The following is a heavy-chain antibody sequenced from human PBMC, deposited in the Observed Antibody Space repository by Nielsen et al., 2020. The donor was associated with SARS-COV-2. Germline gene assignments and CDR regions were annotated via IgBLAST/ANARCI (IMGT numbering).Heavy chain of an antibody. CDR3: ASVHDYGSY. J-gene: IGHJ4*02. Sequence: GGSLRLSCAASGFTFSSYAMHWVRQAPGKGLEWVSGISWNSGSIGYADSVKGRFTISRDNAKNSLYLQMNSLRAEDTALYYCASVHDYGSYWGQGTLVTVSS. D-gene: IGHD4-17*01. V-gene: IGHV3-9*01. CDR2: ISWNSGSI. CDR1: GFTFSSYA.